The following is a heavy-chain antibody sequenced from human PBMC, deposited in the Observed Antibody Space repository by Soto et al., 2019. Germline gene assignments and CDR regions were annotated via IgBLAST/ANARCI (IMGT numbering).Heavy chain of an antibody. CDR3: ASCSYDDVWGSHIDY. J-gene: IGHJ4*02. V-gene: IGHV1-18*01. CDR2: ISAYNGNT. CDR1: GYTFTSYG. Sequence: GASVKVSCKASGYTFTSYGISWVRQAPGQGLEWMGWISAYNGNTNYAQKLQGRVTMTTDTSTSTAYMELRSLRSDDTAVYYCASCSYDDVWGSHIDYCAQGTLVTVSS. D-gene: IGHD3-16*01.